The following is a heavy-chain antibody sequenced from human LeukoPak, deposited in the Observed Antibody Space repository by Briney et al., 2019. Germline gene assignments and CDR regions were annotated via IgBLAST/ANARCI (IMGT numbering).Heavy chain of an antibody. CDR2: TYYRSKWYN. CDR3: ARDMGAYGSGSIYYFDY. CDR1: GDSVSSDSAA. Sequence: SQTLSLTCAISGDSVSSDSAAWNWIRQSPSRGLEWLGRTYYRSKWYNDYAVSVKSRITINPDTSKNQFSLQLNAVTPEDTAVYYCARDMGAYGSGSIYYFDYWGQGTLVTVSS. D-gene: IGHD3-10*01. V-gene: IGHV6-1*01. J-gene: IGHJ4*02.